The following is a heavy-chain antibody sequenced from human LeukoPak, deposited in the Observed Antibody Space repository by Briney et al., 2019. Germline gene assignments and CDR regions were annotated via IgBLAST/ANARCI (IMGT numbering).Heavy chain of an antibody. V-gene: IGHV1-69*13. CDR2: IIPIFGTA. D-gene: IGHD2-15*01. CDR1: GGTFSSYA. J-gene: IGHJ5*02. Sequence: WASVKVSCKASGGTFSSYAISWVRQAPGQGLEWMGGIIPIFGTANYAQKFQGRVTITADESTSPAYMELSSLRSEDTAVYYCASHSYPRGYCSGGSCYSPRFDPWGQGTLVTVSS. CDR3: ASHSYPRGYCSGGSCYSPRFDP.